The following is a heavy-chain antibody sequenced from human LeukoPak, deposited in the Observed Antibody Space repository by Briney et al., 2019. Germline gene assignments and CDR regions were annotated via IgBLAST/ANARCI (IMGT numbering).Heavy chain of an antibody. CDR2: IYSGGTT. Sequence: PGGSLRLSCAASGFSVSTNYMSWVRQAPGKGLEWVSVIYSGGTTYYADSVKGRFTISRDNSKNTLHLQMNSLRVEDTAVYYCARDGQDRTGTIDYWGQGTLVTVSS. J-gene: IGHJ4*02. CDR1: GFSVSTNY. V-gene: IGHV3-53*01. CDR3: ARDGQDRTGTIDY. D-gene: IGHD1-1*01.